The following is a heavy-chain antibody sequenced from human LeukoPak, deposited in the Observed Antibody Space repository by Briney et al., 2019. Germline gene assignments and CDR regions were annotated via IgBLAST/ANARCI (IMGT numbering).Heavy chain of an antibody. V-gene: IGHV3-15*01. Sequence: GGSLRLSCAASEFSFITAWMSWVRQAPGKGLEWVGRIKSKIDGGTTDYAAPVKGRFTISRDDSTNTLYLQMNSLRAEDTAVYYCAKDMGYGDYSDYWGQGTLVTVSS. CDR2: IKSKIDGGTT. CDR1: EFSFITAW. D-gene: IGHD4-17*01. CDR3: AKDMGYGDYSDY. J-gene: IGHJ4*02.